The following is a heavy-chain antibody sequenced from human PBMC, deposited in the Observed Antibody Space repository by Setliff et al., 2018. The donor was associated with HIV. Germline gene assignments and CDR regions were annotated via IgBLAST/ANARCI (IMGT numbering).Heavy chain of an antibody. D-gene: IGHD3-22*01. J-gene: IGHJ3*02. CDR1: GFTVSTHY. CDR3: ARGFYDSRRTYDSWGGLDGVGAFDI. Sequence: GGSLRLSCAASGFTVSTHYMSWVRQAPGKGLEWVSVIYSDSDTYYTNSVRGRFTISRDNSKNTLYLQMNSMRSEDTALYYCARGFYDSRRTYDSWGGLDGVGAFDIWGHGTMVTVSS. CDR2: IYSDSDT. V-gene: IGHV3-66*02.